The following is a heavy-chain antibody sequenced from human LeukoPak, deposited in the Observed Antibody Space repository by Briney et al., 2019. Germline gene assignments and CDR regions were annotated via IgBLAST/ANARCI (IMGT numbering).Heavy chain of an antibody. V-gene: IGHV3-9*01. J-gene: IGHJ6*02. CDR1: GLRFNDYA. CDR2: INWNSGSI. D-gene: IGHD1-7*01. Sequence: PGGSLGLSCAVSGLRFNDYAMHWARQAPGKGLEWVSGINWNSGSIGYADSVKGRFTISRDNAKNSLYLQMKSLRTEDTALYYCAKDRLELRDYFYGMDVWGQGTTVTVSS. CDR3: AKDRLELRDYFYGMDV.